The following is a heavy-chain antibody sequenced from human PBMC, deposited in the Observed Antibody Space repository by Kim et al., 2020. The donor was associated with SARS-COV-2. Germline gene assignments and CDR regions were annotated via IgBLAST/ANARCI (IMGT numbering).Heavy chain of an antibody. V-gene: IGHV4-39*07. J-gene: IGHJ6*02. CDR2: IYYSGST. Sequence: SETLSLTCTVSGGSISSSSYYWGWIRQPPGKGLEWIGSIYYSGSTYYNPSLKSRVTISVDTSKNQFSLKLSSVTAADTAVYYCARLHYGSGGYYYGMDVWGQGTTVTVSS. D-gene: IGHD3-10*01. CDR1: GGSISSSSYY. CDR3: ARLHYGSGGYYYGMDV.